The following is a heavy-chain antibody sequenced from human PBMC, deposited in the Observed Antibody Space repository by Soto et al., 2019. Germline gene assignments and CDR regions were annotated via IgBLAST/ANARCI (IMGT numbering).Heavy chain of an antibody. CDR2: IYSGGTT. D-gene: IGHD6-19*01. J-gene: IGHJ4*02. CDR1: GFTVSSNF. CDR3: ARGAGYSSGWYDY. V-gene: IGHV3-53*04. Sequence: GGSLRLSCAASGFTVSSNFMSWVRQAPGKGLEWVSVIYSGGTTYYADSVKGRFTISRHNSKNTLYLQMNSLRAEDTAVYYCARGAGYSSGWYDYWGQGTLVTVSS.